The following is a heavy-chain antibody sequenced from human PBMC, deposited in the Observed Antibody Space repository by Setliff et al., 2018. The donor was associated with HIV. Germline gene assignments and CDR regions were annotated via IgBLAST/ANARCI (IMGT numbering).Heavy chain of an antibody. D-gene: IGHD1-26*01. CDR3: ARVPHRVVGTTTLLYHFDY. CDR2: IHHSGTT. Sequence: SETLSLTCAVSGYSISSGYYWAWIRQSPGKGLDWIGSIHHSGTTYYNPSLKSRVTISVDTTTNQVSLQVNSVTAVDTAGYYCARVPHRVVGTTTLLYHFDYWGLGTLVTVSS. J-gene: IGHJ4*02. V-gene: IGHV4-38-2*01. CDR1: GYSISSGYY.